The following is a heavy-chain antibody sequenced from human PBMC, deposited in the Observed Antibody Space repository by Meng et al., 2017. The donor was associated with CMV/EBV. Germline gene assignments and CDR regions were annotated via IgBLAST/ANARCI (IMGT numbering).Heavy chain of an antibody. J-gene: IGHJ6*02. V-gene: IGHV3-73*01. CDR2: IRSKANSYAT. CDR1: GFTFSGSA. CDR3: TRQVDSSSWYYYYYGMDV. D-gene: IGHD6-6*01. Sequence: GESLKISCAASGFTFSGSAMHWVCQASGKGLEWVGRIRSKANSYATAYAASVKGRFTISRDDSKNTAYLQMNSLKTEDTAVYYCTRQVDSSSWYYYYYGMDVWGQGTTVTVSS.